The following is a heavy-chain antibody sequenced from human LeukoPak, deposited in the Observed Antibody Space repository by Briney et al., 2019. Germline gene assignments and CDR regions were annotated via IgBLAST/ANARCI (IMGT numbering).Heavy chain of an antibody. J-gene: IGHJ4*02. V-gene: IGHV1-18*01. D-gene: IGHD3-22*01. CDR1: GYTFTSYG. CDR3: ARAMGYYYDSSGYLWPYYFDY. Sequence: GASVKVSCKASGYTFTSYGISWVRQAPGQGLEWMGWISAYNGNTNYAQKLQGRVTMTTDTSTSTAYMELRSLRSDDTAVYYCARAMGYYYDSSGYLWPYYFDYWGQGTLVTVSS. CDR2: ISAYNGNT.